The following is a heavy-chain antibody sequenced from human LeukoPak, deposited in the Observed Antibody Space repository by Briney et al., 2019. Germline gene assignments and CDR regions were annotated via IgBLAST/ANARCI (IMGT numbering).Heavy chain of an antibody. CDR3: ARATYYYDSSGYYHYYMDV. CDR2: INPNSGGT. Sequence: ASVKVSCKASGYTFTGYYMHWVRQAPGQGLEWMGWINPNSGGTNYAQKFQGRVTMTRDTSISTAYMELSRLRSDDTAVYYCARATYYYDSSGYYHYYMDVWGKGTTVTISS. J-gene: IGHJ6*03. D-gene: IGHD3-22*01. CDR1: GYTFTGYY. V-gene: IGHV1-2*02.